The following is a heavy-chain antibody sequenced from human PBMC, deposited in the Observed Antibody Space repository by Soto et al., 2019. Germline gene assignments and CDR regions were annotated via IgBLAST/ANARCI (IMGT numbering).Heavy chain of an antibody. J-gene: IGHJ4*02. Sequence: EVPLVESGGGLVQPGRSLRLSCAASGFTFDDYAMHWVRQAPGKGLEWVSGISWNSGSIGYADSVKGRFTISRDNAKNSLYLQMNSLRAEDTALYYCAKGAAAAGTSALDYWGQGTLVTVSS. CDR2: ISWNSGSI. CDR1: GFTFDDYA. V-gene: IGHV3-9*01. D-gene: IGHD6-13*01. CDR3: AKGAAAAGTSALDY.